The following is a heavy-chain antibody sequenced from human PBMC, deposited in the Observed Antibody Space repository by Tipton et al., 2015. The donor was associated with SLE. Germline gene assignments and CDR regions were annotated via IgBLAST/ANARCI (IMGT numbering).Heavy chain of an antibody. D-gene: IGHD6-19*01. V-gene: IGHV4-59*01. CDR2: IYYSGST. CDR3: AREEYSSGWTEVHWFDP. CDR1: GGSISSYY. J-gene: IGHJ5*02. Sequence: TLSLTCTVSGGSISSYYWSWIRQPPGKGLEWIGYIYYSGSTTYNPSLKSRVTISVDTSKNQFSLKLSSVTAADTAVYYCAREEYSSGWTEVHWFDPWGQGTLVTVSS.